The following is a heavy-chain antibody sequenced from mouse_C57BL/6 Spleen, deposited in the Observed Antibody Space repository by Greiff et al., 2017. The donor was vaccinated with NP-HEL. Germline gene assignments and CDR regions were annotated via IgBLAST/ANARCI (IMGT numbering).Heavy chain of an antibody. J-gene: IGHJ4*01. D-gene: IGHD2-4*01. Sequence: VQLQQSGPGLVQPSQSLSITCTVSGFSLTSYGVHWVRQSPGKGLEWLGVIWRGGSTDYNAAFMSRLSITKDNSKSQVFFKMNSLQADDTAIYYCAHYDYDGGDYAMDYWGQGTSVTVSS. V-gene: IGHV2-5*01. CDR1: GFSLTSYG. CDR3: AHYDYDGGDYAMDY. CDR2: IWRGGST.